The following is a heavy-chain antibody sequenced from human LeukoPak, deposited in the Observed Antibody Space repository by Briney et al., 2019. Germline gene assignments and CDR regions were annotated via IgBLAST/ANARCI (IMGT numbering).Heavy chain of an antibody. CDR3: AKGEGEWELHYFDY. Sequence: GGSLRLSCAASGFTFSSFSMNWVRQAPGKGLEWVSYISSSSRTIYYADSVKGRFTISRDNAKNSLYLQMNSLRAEDTALYYCAKGEGEWELHYFDYWGQGTLVTVSS. CDR1: GFTFSSFS. V-gene: IGHV3-48*01. CDR2: ISSSSRTI. D-gene: IGHD1-26*01. J-gene: IGHJ4*02.